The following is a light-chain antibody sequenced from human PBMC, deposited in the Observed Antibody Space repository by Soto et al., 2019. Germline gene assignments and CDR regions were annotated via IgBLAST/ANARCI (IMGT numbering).Light chain of an antibody. CDR3: QQYDSYSLT. V-gene: IGKV1-5*03. Sequence: DIQMTQSPSTLSASVGDRVTITCRASQSISSRLAWYQQKPGKVPKLLIYKASSLESGVPSRFSGSGSGTEFTLTISSLQPDDFATYYFQQYDSYSLTFGQGTKVEI. CDR1: QSISSR. J-gene: IGKJ1*01. CDR2: KAS.